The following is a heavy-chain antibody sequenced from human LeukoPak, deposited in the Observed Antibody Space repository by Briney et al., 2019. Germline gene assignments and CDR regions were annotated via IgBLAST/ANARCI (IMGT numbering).Heavy chain of an antibody. Sequence: GGSLRLSCAASGFTFSSYEMNWVRQAPGKGLEWVSYISSSGSTIYYADSVKGRFTISRDNAKNSLYLQMNSLRAEDTAVYYCARDRLDYDYVWGIHGGDYWGQGTLVTVSS. CDR3: ARDRLDYDYVWGIHGGDY. J-gene: IGHJ4*02. CDR1: GFTFSSYE. V-gene: IGHV3-48*03. D-gene: IGHD3-16*01. CDR2: ISSSGSTI.